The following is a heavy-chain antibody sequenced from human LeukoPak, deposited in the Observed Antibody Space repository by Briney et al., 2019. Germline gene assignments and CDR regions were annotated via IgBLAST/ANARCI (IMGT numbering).Heavy chain of an antibody. V-gene: IGHV3-21*01. J-gene: IGHJ4*02. CDR2: ISSSSSYI. Sequence: PGGSLRLSCAASGFTFSGYSMNWVRQAPGKGLEWVSSISSSSSYIYYADSVKGRFTISRDNAKNSLYLQMNSLRAEDTAVYYCARSGLDAGSCDYWGQGTLVTVSS. CDR3: ARSGLDAGSCDY. D-gene: IGHD6-19*01. CDR1: GFTFSGYS.